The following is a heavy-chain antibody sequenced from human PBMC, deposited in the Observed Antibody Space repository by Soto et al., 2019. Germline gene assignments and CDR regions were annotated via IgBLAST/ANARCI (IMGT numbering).Heavy chain of an antibody. D-gene: IGHD2-2*02. J-gene: IGHJ6*02. Sequence: GESLKISCKGSGYSFTSYWIGWVRQMPGKGLEWMGIIYPGDSDTRYSPSFQGQITISADKSISTAYLQWSSLKASDTAMYYCPSSWAVVPAAIPHIYHSYCRHVCGQGTMVTVSS. CDR1: GYSFTSYW. CDR3: PSSWAVVPAAIPHIYHSYCRHV. V-gene: IGHV5-51*01. CDR2: IYPGDSDT.